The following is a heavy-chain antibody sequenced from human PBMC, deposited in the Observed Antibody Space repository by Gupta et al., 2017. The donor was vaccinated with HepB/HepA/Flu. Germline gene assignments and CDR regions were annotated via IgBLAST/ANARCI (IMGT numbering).Heavy chain of an antibody. V-gene: IGHV3-74*01. CDR1: GFTFSGHW. CDR3: ARAGYYRFDY. Sequence: EVQLVESGGGLVQPGGSLRLSCAASGFTFSGHWMHWVRQDPGKGPVWVARIKSDATITNYADSVKGRFTVSRDNAKNTLYLEMNSLRAEDTAVYYCARAGYYRFDYWGQGTLVTVSS. CDR2: IKSDATIT. J-gene: IGHJ4*02. D-gene: IGHD3-3*01.